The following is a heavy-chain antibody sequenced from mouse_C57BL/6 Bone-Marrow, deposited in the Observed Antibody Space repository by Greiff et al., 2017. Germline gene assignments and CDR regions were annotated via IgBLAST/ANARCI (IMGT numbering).Heavy chain of an antibody. CDR1: GYTFTSYW. Sequence: QVQLQQPGAELVKPGASVKVTCKASGYTFTSYWMHWVKQRPGQGLEWIGRIHPSDSDTNYNQKFKGKATLTVDKSSSTAYMQLSSLTSEDSAVYYCAMALNYYGSSYGYFDVWGTGTTVTVSS. CDR3: AMALNYYGSSYGYFDV. D-gene: IGHD1-1*01. CDR2: IHPSDSDT. J-gene: IGHJ1*03. V-gene: IGHV1-74*01.